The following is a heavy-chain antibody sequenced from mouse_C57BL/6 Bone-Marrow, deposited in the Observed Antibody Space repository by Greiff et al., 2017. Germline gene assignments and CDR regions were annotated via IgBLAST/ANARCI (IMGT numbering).Heavy chain of an antibody. V-gene: IGHV1-81*01. Sequence: VHLVESGAELARPGASVKLSCKASGYTFTSYGISWVKQRTGQGLEWIGEIYPRRGNTYYNEKFKGKATLTADKSSSTAYMELRSLTSENSAVYFWGRGYYGSSLNWYFDVWGTGTTVTVSS. D-gene: IGHD1-1*01. CDR3: GRGYYGSSLNWYFDV. CDR1: GYTFTSYG. J-gene: IGHJ1*03. CDR2: IYPRRGNT.